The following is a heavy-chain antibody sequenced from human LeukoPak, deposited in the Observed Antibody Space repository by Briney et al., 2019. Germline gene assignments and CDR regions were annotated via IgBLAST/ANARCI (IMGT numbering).Heavy chain of an antibody. Sequence: PGRSLRLSCAASGFTFSSYAMHWVRQAPGKGLEWVAVISYDGSNKYYADSVKGRFTISRDNSKNTLYLQMNSRRAEDTAVYYCARGASGYDYYYYMDVWGKGTTVTVSS. CDR1: GFTFSSYA. CDR3: ARGASGYDYYYYMDV. J-gene: IGHJ6*03. CDR2: ISYDGSNK. D-gene: IGHD5-12*01. V-gene: IGHV3-30*01.